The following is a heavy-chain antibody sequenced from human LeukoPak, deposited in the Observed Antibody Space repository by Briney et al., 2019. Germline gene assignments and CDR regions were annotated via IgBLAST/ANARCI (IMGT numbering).Heavy chain of an antibody. CDR2: IRSRNYGGTT. J-gene: IGHJ4*02. V-gene: IGHV3-49*04. CDR3: TRVTVATKDY. Sequence: PGGSLRLSCTGSGFTFGDYAMNWVRQAPGKGLEWVGFIRSRNYGGTTEYAASVRGRFTISRDDSRGIAYLQMNSLKTEDTAVYYCTRVTVATKDYWGQGTLVTASS. CDR1: GFTFGDYA. D-gene: IGHD5-12*01.